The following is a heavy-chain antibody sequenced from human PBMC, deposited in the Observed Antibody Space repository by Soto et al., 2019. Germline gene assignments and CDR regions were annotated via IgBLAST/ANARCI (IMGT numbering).Heavy chain of an antibody. Sequence: AGGSLRLSCAASGFTFSSYGIHWVRQAPGKGLEWVALISYDGSNKYYADSVKGRFTISRDNSKNTLYLQMNSLRAEDTAMYYCAKDAPYSYASSGYYGTFALWGHGTLGTGSS. CDR3: AKDAPYSYASSGYYGTFAL. J-gene: IGHJ5*02. V-gene: IGHV3-30*18. CDR2: ISYDGSNK. CDR1: GFTFSSYG. D-gene: IGHD3-22*01.